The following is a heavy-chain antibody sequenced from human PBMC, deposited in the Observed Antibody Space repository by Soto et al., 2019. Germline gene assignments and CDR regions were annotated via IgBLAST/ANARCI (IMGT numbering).Heavy chain of an antibody. D-gene: IGHD1-7*01. CDR1: GFTLRSTA. CDR2: ISESGGTT. CDR3: ARERAGTTCYDY. Sequence: LRLSCAASGFTLRSTAMSWVRQAPGEGLEWISAISESGGTTYYADSVKGRFTISRDSSRNTLYLQMNNLRVEDTAIYYCARERAGTTCYDYWGQGTLVTV. V-gene: IGHV3-23*01. J-gene: IGHJ4*02.